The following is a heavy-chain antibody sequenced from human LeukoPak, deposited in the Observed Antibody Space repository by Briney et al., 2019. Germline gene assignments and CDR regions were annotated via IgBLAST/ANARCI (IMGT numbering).Heavy chain of an antibody. CDR1: GGSIRSNYY. D-gene: IGHD2-15*01. CDR3: AGLLGYCSGNRCPSSANYYYYMDV. J-gene: IGHJ6*03. V-gene: IGHV4-39*07. Sequence: SETLSLTCTVSGGSIRSNYYWGWIRQPPGKGLEWIGSIYYSGNSYYNPSLKSRVTMSIDTSKNQFSLKVNSVTAADTAVYYCAGLLGYCSGNRCPSSANYYYYMDVWGKGTTVTVSS. CDR2: IYYSGNS.